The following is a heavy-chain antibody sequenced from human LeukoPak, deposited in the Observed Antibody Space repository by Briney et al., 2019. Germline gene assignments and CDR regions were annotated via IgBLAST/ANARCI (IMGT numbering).Heavy chain of an antibody. CDR2: ISYGGTTI. Sequence: GGSLRLSCAASGFTFSDSYMTWIRQAPGKGLEWVSYISYGGTTIYYADSVKGRFTISRDNAMSSLYLQMNSLRAEDTAVYYCARARSLYTYYHSWGQGTLVTVSS. CDR3: ARARSLYTYYHS. V-gene: IGHV3-11*04. D-gene: IGHD3-10*01. CDR1: GFTFSDSY. J-gene: IGHJ4*02.